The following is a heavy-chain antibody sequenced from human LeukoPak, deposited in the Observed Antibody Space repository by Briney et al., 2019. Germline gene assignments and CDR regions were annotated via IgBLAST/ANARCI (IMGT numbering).Heavy chain of an antibody. Sequence: TGGSLRLSCAASGFTFSSYEMNWVRQAPGKGLEWVSSISGSSSYIYYADSVKGRFTISRHNAKKSVHLQMNSLRAEDTAVYYCARGASVVAGNDNAFDIWGQGTMVTVSS. J-gene: IGHJ3*02. CDR2: ISGSSSYI. CDR3: ARGASVVAGNDNAFDI. CDR1: GFTFSSYE. D-gene: IGHD6-19*01. V-gene: IGHV3-21*01.